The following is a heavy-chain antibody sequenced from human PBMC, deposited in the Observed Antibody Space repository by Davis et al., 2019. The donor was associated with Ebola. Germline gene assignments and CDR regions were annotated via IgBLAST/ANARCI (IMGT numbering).Heavy chain of an antibody. CDR3: VRQESLYGAIDS. Sequence: GESLKISCKGSGYSFPNYWIGWVRQMPGKGLEWMGIIYSGDSDTRYSPSFEGQVTISVDRSISTAHLQWSSLKASDTAIYYCVRQESLYGAIDSWGQGTLVTVSS. CDR1: GYSFPNYW. V-gene: IGHV5-51*01. D-gene: IGHD4/OR15-4a*01. J-gene: IGHJ4*02. CDR2: IYSGDSDT.